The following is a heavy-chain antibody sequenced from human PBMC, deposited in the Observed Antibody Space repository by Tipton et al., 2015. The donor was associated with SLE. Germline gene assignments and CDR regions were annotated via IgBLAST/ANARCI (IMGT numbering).Heavy chain of an antibody. Sequence: LRLSCTVSGGAISTFYWSWIRQSAGKGLEWIGRIYSSGRTNYNPSLKSRVTMSVDTSRKQFSLKLASVTAADTAVYYCASLLWYSSGSFEDWGQGTLVTVSS. V-gene: IGHV4-4*07. CDR2: IYSSGRT. CDR3: ASLLWYSSGSFED. J-gene: IGHJ4*02. D-gene: IGHD6-19*01. CDR1: GGAISTFY.